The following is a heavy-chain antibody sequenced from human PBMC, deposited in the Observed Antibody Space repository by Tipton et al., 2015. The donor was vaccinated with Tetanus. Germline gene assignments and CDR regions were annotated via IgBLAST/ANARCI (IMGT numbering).Heavy chain of an antibody. CDR2: IKQDGSEK. CDR3: ARSPRLRYCSSTSCYRLDV. J-gene: IGHJ6*02. V-gene: IGHV3-7*03. D-gene: IGHD2-2*01. Sequence: SLRLSCAASGFTFSSYWMSWVRQAPGKGLEWVANIKQDGSEKYYVDSVKGRFTISRDNAKNSLYLQMNSLRAEDTAVYYCARSPRLRYCSSTSCYRLDVWGQGTTVTVSS. CDR1: GFTFSSYW.